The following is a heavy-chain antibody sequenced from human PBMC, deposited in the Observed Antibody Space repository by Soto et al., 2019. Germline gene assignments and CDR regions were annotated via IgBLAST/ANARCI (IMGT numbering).Heavy chain of an antibody. J-gene: IGHJ3*02. CDR1: GGSFSGYY. CDR2: INHSGST. D-gene: IGHD4-17*01. CDR3: ARAGDLDAFDI. V-gene: IGHV4-34*01. Sequence: PSETLSLTCAVYGGSFSGYYWSWIRQPPGKGLEWIGEINHSGSTNYNPSLKSRVTISVDTSKNQSSLKLSSVTAADTAVYYCARAGDLDAFDIWGQGTMVSVS.